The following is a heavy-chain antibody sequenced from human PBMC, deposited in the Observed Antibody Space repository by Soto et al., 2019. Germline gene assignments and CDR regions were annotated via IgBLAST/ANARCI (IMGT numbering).Heavy chain of an antibody. CDR3: ARDSDSSVRAPEYFQH. CDR1: GYTFTSYG. Sequence: ASVKVSCKASGYTFTSYGISWVRQAPGQGLEWMGWISAYNGNTNYAQKLQGRVTMTTDTSTSTAYVELRSLRSDDTAVYYCARDSDSSVRAPEYFQHWGQGTLVTVSS. D-gene: IGHD3-22*01. CDR2: ISAYNGNT. J-gene: IGHJ1*01. V-gene: IGHV1-18*01.